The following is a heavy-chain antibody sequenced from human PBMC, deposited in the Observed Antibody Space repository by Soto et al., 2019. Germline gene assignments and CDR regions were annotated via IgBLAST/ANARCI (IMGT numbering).Heavy chain of an antibody. CDR3: ARSKYSTSSFDY. Sequence: SGPTLVNPTQTLTLTCTFSGFSLSTDDVGVGWIRQPPGKALDWLAVIYWDDDKRYSPSLKSRLTITKDTSKNRVLLTMTNMDPVDTATYFCARSKYSTSSFDYWGQGALVTVSS. CDR2: IYWDDDK. CDR1: GFSLSTDDVG. V-gene: IGHV2-5*02. D-gene: IGHD6-6*01. J-gene: IGHJ4*02.